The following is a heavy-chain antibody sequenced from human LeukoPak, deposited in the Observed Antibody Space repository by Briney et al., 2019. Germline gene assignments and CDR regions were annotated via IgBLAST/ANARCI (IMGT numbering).Heavy chain of an antibody. CDR1: GITLSNYG. CDR2: ISDTGGGT. Sequence: PGGSLRLSCAVSGITLSNYGMTWVRQAPGKGLEWVAGISDTGGGTHYADSVKGGFTISRDNPKNTLYLQMNSLRAEDTAVYFCAKRGVVIRVILVGFHKEAYYFDSWGQGALVTVSS. J-gene: IGHJ4*02. V-gene: IGHV3-23*01. D-gene: IGHD3-22*01. CDR3: AKRGVVIRVILVGFHKEAYYFDS.